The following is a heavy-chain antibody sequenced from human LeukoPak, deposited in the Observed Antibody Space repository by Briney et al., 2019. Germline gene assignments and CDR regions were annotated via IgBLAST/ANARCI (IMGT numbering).Heavy chain of an antibody. D-gene: IGHD4-23*01. CDR1: GFTFSSYW. J-gene: IGHJ4*02. CDR3: AKAVYGDYGGCDY. Sequence: GGSLRLSCAASGFTFSSYWMSWVRQAPGKGLEWVANIKQDGSEKYYVDSVKGRFTISRDNAKNSLYLQMNSLRAEDTAVYYCAKAVYGDYGGCDYWGQGTLVTVSS. CDR2: IKQDGSEK. V-gene: IGHV3-7*03.